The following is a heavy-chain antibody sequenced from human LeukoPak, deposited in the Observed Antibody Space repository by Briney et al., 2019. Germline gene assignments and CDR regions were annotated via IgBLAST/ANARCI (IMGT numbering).Heavy chain of an antibody. V-gene: IGHV4-39*01. Sequence: KPSETLSLTCTVSGGSISSSSYYWGWIRQPPEKGLEWIGSIYYSGSTYYNPSLKSRVTISVDTSKNQFSLKLSSVTAADTAVYYCARRSSSGGDFDYWGQGTLVTVSS. CDR1: GGSISSSSYY. CDR3: ARRSSSGGDFDY. D-gene: IGHD6-6*01. J-gene: IGHJ4*02. CDR2: IYYSGST.